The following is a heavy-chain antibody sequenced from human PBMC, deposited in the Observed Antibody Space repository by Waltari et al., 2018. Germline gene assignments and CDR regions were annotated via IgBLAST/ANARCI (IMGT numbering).Heavy chain of an antibody. J-gene: IGHJ6*01. CDR2: IYYSGST. V-gene: IGHV4-39*01. D-gene: IGHD3-22*01. Sequence: QLQLQESGPGLVKPSETLSLTCTVSGGSLSSSSYYWGWIRQPPGMGLEWIASIYYSGSTYYNPSLKSRVTISIDTSKNQISLKLTSMTAADTAVYYCARGRSSRGYYY. CDR3: ARGRSSRGYYY. CDR1: GGSLSSSSYY.